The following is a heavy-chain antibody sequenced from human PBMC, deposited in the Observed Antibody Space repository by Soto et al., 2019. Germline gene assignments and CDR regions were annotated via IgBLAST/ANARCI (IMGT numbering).Heavy chain of an antibody. D-gene: IGHD3-10*01. CDR1: GVTFSSET. Sequence: QVQLVQSGADVKKPGSSVKVSCQASGVTFSSETLGWVRQAPVQGLEWVGGIIPLFGTASYAQKFQGRVTITADESTSTVYMELSSLRSDDTAVYFCATELGENPASPFDAWGEGNLVTVSS. V-gene: IGHV1-69*01. CDR3: ATELGENPASPFDA. J-gene: IGHJ4*02. CDR2: IIPLFGTA.